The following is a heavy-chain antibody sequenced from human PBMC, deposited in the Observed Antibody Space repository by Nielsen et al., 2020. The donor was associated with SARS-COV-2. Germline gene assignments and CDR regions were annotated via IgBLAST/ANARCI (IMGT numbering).Heavy chain of an antibody. D-gene: IGHD3-3*01. CDR1: GFTFSRHA. CDR2: VSGSGDET. CDR3: ARGFTGVVILPFEY. Sequence: GGSLRLSCAASGFTFSRHAMSWVRQAPGKGLEWVSSVSGSGDETYYIDSVRGRFTIARNDSKNTLYLQMNSLRAEDTARYYCARGFTGVVILPFEYWSQGTPVTVSS. V-gene: IGHV3-23*01. J-gene: IGHJ4*02.